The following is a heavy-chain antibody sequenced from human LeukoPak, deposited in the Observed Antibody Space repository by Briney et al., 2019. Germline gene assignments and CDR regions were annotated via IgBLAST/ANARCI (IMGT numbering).Heavy chain of an antibody. V-gene: IGHV3-11*04. D-gene: IGHD3-22*01. CDR3: SRDQYYYDSSAPPLY. J-gene: IGHJ4*02. CDR1: GFSFSDYY. Sequence: GGSLRLSCAASGFSFSDYYMSWIRQAPGKGLEWVSYISSSGNTIYYADSVKGRFTISRDNAKNSLYLQMNSLRAEDTAVYYCSRDQYYYDSSAPPLYWGQGTLVTVSS. CDR2: ISSSGNTI.